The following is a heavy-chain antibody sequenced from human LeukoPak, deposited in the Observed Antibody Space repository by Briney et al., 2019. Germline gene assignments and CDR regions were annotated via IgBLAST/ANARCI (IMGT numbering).Heavy chain of an antibody. CDR3: ARGVGGDSSGYYSYYFDY. V-gene: IGHV3-30*03. Sequence: QPGGSLRLSCVASGFTFSSYRMNWVRQAPGKGLEWVALISYDGSNKYYADSVKGRFTISRDNSKSTLYLQMNSLRAEDTAVYYCARGVGGDSSGYYSYYFDYWGQGTLVTVSS. CDR1: GFTFSSYR. J-gene: IGHJ4*02. D-gene: IGHD3-22*01. CDR2: ISYDGSNK.